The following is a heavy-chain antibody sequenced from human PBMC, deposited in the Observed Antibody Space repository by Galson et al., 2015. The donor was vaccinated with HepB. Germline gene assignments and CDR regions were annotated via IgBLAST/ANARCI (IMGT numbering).Heavy chain of an antibody. Sequence: PALVKPTQTLALTCTFSGGSLSTSGGGGGWVGQPPGKALEGLALVYWNDDKRYRPSLKSRLTITKDTSKNLAVLTMNNMDPVDTATYFCGRFTSTWFYFDYWGQGTLVTVSS. CDR3: GRFTSTWFYFDY. V-gene: IGHV2-5*01. CDR1: GGSLSTSGGG. CDR2: VYWNDDK. J-gene: IGHJ4*02. D-gene: IGHD6-13*01.